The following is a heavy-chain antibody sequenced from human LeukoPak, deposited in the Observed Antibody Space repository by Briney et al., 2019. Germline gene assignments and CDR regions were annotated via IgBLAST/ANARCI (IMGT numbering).Heavy chain of an antibody. D-gene: IGHD5-18*01. V-gene: IGHV3-74*01. CDR2: LSPDGSST. CDR1: GFTFSSYW. Sequence: GGSLRLSCAASGFTFSSYWMQWVRQAPGKGLVWVSRLSPDGSSTTSTDSVKGRFTISRDNSKNTLYLQMNSLRAEDTAVYYCAKGPRYSFLDYWGQGTLVTVSS. CDR3: AKGPRYSFLDY. J-gene: IGHJ4*02.